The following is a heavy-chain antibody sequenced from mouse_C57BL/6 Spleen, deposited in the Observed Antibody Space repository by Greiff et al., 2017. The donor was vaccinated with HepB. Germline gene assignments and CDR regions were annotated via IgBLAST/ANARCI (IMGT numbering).Heavy chain of an antibody. Sequence: QVQLQQPGAELVKPGASVKLSCKASGYTFTSYWMQWVKQRPGQGLEWIGEIDPSDSYTNYNQKFKGKATLTVDTSSSTAYMQLSSLTSEDSAVYYGARYYGSSPLLAMDYWGQGTSVTVSS. CDR2: IDPSDSYT. J-gene: IGHJ4*01. V-gene: IGHV1-50*01. D-gene: IGHD1-1*01. CDR3: ARYYGSSPLLAMDY. CDR1: GYTFTSYW.